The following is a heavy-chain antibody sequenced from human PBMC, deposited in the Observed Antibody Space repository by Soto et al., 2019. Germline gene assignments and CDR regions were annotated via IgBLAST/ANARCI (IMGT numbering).Heavy chain of an antibody. J-gene: IGHJ6*03. CDR3: ARKGIRSGKQGDLYYYMDG. CDR1: GGSISSYY. D-gene: IGHD1-20*01. Sequence: SETLSLTCTVSGGSISSYYWSWIRQPPGKGLEWIGYIYYSGSTNYNPSLKSRVTISIDTSKNQFSLKLSSVTAADTAVYYCARKGIRSGKQGDLYYYMDGWGKGTTVTV. V-gene: IGHV4-59*01. CDR2: IYYSGST.